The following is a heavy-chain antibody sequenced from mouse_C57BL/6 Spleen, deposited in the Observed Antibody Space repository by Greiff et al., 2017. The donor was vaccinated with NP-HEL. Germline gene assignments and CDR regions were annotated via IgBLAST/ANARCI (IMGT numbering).Heavy chain of an antibody. D-gene: IGHD1-1*01. CDR1: GFTFRDAW. CDR3: TRGYYGSRPHWSFDV. CDR2: IRNKANNHAT. Sequence: EVKLMESGGGLVQPGGSMKLSCAASGFTFRDAWMDWVRQSPEKGLEWVAEIRNKANNHATYYAESVKGRFPISRDDSKSSVYLQMNSLRAEDTGIYYCTRGYYGSRPHWSFDVWGTGTTVTVSS. V-gene: IGHV6-6*01. J-gene: IGHJ1*03.